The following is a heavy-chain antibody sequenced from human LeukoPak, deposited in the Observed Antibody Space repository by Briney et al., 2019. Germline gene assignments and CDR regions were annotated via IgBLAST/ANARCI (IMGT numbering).Heavy chain of an antibody. J-gene: IGHJ6*03. D-gene: IGHD6-6*01. CDR2: TYYRSKWSN. CDR3: ARRTGSSMGSYYSYYMDV. V-gene: IGHV6-1*01. CDR1: GDSVFSSSAT. Sequence: SQTLSLTCAISGDSVFSSSATWNWIRQSPSRGLEWLGRTYYRSKWSNDYAVSVKSRITINPDTSKNQFSLQLNSVTHEDTAVYYCARRTGSSMGSYYSYYMDVWGSGTTVTVSS.